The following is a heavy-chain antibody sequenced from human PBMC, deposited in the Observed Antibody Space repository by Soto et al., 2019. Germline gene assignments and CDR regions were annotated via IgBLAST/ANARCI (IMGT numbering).Heavy chain of an antibody. V-gene: IGHV3-33*01. CDR3: ARRGGLNNGSYPPKYGMDV. Sequence: GGSLRLSCAASGFTFSSYGMHWVRQAPGKGLEWVAVIWYDGSNKYYADSVKGRFTISRDNSKNTLYLQMNSLRAEDTAVYYCARRGGLNNGSYPPKYGMDVWGQGTTVTGSS. CDR2: IWYDGSNK. CDR1: GFTFSSYG. J-gene: IGHJ6*02. D-gene: IGHD1-26*01.